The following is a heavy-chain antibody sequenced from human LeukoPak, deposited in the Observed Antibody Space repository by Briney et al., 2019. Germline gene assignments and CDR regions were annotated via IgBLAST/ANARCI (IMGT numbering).Heavy chain of an antibody. CDR1: GYTFTSYY. CDR3: ARYSSSWYGVYGMDV. Sequence: ASVKVSCKASGYTFTSYYMHWVRQAPGQGLEWMGTINPSGGSTSYAQKFQGRVTMTRDTPTSTVYMELSSLRSEDTAVYYCARYSSSWYGVYGMDVWGQGTTVTVSS. V-gene: IGHV1-46*01. CDR2: INPSGGST. D-gene: IGHD6-13*01. J-gene: IGHJ6*02.